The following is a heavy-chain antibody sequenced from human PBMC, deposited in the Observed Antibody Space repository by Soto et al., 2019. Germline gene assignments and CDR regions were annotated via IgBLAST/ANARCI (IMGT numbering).Heavy chain of an antibody. Sequence: QVQLVQSGAEVKKPGASLKVSCKDCGYTFTSYDINWVRQATGQEIVWMGWMNPNSGNTGYAQKFQGRVTMTRNTAISTAYMELSSLRSEHTAVYYCARVPGYSYGGPYYYGMDVWGQGTTVTVSS. CDR2: MNPNSGNT. J-gene: IGHJ6*02. CDR1: GYTFTSYD. D-gene: IGHD5-18*01. CDR3: ARVPGYSYGGPYYYGMDV. V-gene: IGHV1-8*01.